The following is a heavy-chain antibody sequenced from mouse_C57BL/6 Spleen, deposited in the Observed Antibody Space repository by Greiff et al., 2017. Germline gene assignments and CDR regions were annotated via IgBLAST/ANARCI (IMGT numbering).Heavy chain of an antibody. V-gene: IGHV2-4*01. Sequence: LKLMASGPGLVQPSQSLSFPCPLSGFSLTSYGLHWVRQPPGKGLEWLGVLWSGGSTDYNAAFISRLSIIQDNSNSQVFFNMNSLQADDTAIYDCAKKGPKGFAYWGQGTLVTVSA. J-gene: IGHJ3*01. CDR3: AKKGPKGFAY. CDR1: GFSLTSYG. CDR2: LWSGGST.